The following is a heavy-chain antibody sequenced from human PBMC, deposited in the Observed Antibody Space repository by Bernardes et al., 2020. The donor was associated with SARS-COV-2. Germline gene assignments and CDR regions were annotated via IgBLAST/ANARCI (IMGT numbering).Heavy chain of an antibody. J-gene: IGHJ5*02. Sequence: GGSLRLSCAASGFTFSSYAMHWVRQAPGKGLEWVAVISYDGSNKYYADSVKGRFTISRDNSKNTLYLQMNSLRAEDTAVYYCARSGDCSSTSCYPGWFDPWGQGTLVTVSS. CDR1: GFTFSSYA. CDR2: ISYDGSNK. V-gene: IGHV3-30*04. CDR3: ARSGDCSSTSCYPGWFDP. D-gene: IGHD2-2*01.